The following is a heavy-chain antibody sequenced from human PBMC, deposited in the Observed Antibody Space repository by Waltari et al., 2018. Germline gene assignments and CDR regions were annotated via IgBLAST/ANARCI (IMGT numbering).Heavy chain of an antibody. CDR1: GFTFSRFG. D-gene: IGHD2-15*01. CDR3: ASQSTTLFDY. V-gene: IGHV3-33*01. CDR2: IWHDGSNE. J-gene: IGHJ4*02. Sequence: QVQLVESGGGVVQPGRSLRLSCAASGFTFSRFGMHWVRQAPGKGLEGVAVIWHDGSNEYYVDSVKGRFTISRDNSKNTLYLQMNSRRAEDSAVYYCASQSTTLFDYWGQGTLVTVSS.